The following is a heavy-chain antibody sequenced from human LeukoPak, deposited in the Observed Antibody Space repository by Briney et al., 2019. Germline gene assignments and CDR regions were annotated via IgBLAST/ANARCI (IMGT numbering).Heavy chain of an antibody. J-gene: IGHJ4*02. CDR1: GYTFTSYA. Sequence: GASVKVSCKASGYTFTSYAMHWVRQAPGQRLEWRGWINAGNGNTKYSQKFQGRVTITRDTSSSTAYMELSSLRSEDTAGYYCARDRDVYYFDYWGQGTLVTVSS. D-gene: IGHD2-8*01. CDR2: INAGNGNT. CDR3: ARDRDVYYFDY. V-gene: IGHV1-3*01.